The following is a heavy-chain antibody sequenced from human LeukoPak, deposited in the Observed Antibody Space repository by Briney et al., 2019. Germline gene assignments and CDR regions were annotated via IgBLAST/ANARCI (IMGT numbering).Heavy chain of an antibody. Sequence: PGGSLRLSCAASGFTFSSYWMSWVRQAPGKGLEWVANIKQDGSEKYYVDSVKGRFTISRDNAKNSLYLQMNSLRAEDMALYYCAKGSGDSRIAVAGFFDYWGQGTLVTVSS. J-gene: IGHJ4*02. CDR3: AKGSGDSRIAVAGFFDY. CDR2: IKQDGSEK. V-gene: IGHV3-7*03. CDR1: GFTFSSYW. D-gene: IGHD6-19*01.